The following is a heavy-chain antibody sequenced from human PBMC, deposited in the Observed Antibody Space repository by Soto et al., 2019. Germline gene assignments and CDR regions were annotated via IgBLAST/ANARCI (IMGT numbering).Heavy chain of an antibody. Sequence: GASVKVSCKASGFIFSNYGLNWVRQAPGQGLEWMGWVSANNGHTNYAQNLQGRVSMTTDTSTTTAYMELRSLTFDDTAVYYCARDIESVTAKHFFYYYAMDVWGQGTTVT. V-gene: IGHV1-18*01. CDR3: ARDIESVTAKHFFYYYAMDV. CDR1: GFIFSNYG. D-gene: IGHD2-8*01. CDR2: VSANNGHT. J-gene: IGHJ6*02.